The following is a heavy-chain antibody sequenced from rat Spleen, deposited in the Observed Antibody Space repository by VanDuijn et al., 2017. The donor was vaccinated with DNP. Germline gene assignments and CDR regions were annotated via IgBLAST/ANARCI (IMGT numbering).Heavy chain of an antibody. D-gene: IGHD3-8*01. Sequence: EVQLVESGGGLVQPGRSLKVSCAASGFTFSDFYMAWVRQAPTKGLDWVASISYDGGSTYYRDSVKGRFTISRDNAQSTLYLQVNSLRSEDTATYYCTSNPHIRTAAPFDYWGQGVMVTVSS. V-gene: IGHV5-20*01. J-gene: IGHJ2*01. CDR3: TSNPHIRTAAPFDY. CDR2: ISYDGGST. CDR1: GFTFSDFY.